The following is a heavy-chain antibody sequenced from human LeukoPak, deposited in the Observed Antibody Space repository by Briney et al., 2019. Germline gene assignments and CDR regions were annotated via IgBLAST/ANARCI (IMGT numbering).Heavy chain of an antibody. Sequence: GGSLRLSCAASGFTFTNYGVSWVRQAPGKGLEWVSAISGSGGSTYYADSVKGRFTISRDNSKNTLYLQMNSLRAEDTAVFYCARDEGSGSYLDYWGQGTLVAVSS. D-gene: IGHD3-10*01. CDR3: ARDEGSGSYLDY. J-gene: IGHJ4*02. V-gene: IGHV3-23*01. CDR2: ISGSGGST. CDR1: GFTFTNYG.